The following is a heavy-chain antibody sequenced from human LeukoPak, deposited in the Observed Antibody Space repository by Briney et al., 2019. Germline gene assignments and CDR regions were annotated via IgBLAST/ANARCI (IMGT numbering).Heavy chain of an antibody. V-gene: IGHV4-31*03. CDR1: GGSISSGDYY. J-gene: IGHJ4*02. CDR2: IYYSGST. D-gene: IGHD2-15*01. CDR3: ARDSSAAATPHIDY. Sequence: SSQTLSLTCTVSGGSISSGDYYWNWIRQHPGKGLEWVGYIYYSGSTSYNPSLKSRVTISVDTSKSQFSLKLSSVTAADTAVYYCARDSSAAATPHIDYWGQGTLVTVSS.